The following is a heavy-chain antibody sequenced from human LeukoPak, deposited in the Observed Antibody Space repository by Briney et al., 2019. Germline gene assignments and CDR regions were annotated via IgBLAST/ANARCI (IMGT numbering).Heavy chain of an antibody. CDR2: ISGSGGDT. J-gene: IGHJ4*02. CDR1: GFTFRSYA. CDR3: AKGSIAAGKYYFDY. V-gene: IGHV3-23*01. D-gene: IGHD6-6*01. Sequence: GGSLRFSCAASGFTFRSYAMTWVRQAPGKGLEWVSAISGSGGDTDYADSVRDRFTISRDNSKNTVYLQMNSLRAEDTALYYCAKGSIAAGKYYFDYWGQGALVTVSS.